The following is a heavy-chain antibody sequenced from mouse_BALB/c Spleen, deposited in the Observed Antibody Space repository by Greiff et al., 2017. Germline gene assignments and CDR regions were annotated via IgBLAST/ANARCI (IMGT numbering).Heavy chain of an antibody. Sequence: DVKLQESGPGLVKPSQSLSLTCTVTGYSITSDYAWNWIRQFPGNKLEWMGYISYSGSTSYNPSLKSRISITRDTSKNQFFLQLNSVTTEDTATYYCARNSLLGGYWGQGTTLTVSS. CDR3: ARNSLLGGY. J-gene: IGHJ2*01. CDR2: ISYSGST. D-gene: IGHD1-2*01. CDR1: GYSITSDYA. V-gene: IGHV3-2*02.